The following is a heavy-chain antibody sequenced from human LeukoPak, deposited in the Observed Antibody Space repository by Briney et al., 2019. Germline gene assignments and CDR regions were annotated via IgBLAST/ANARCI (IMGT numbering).Heavy chain of an antibody. D-gene: IGHD3-22*01. CDR1: GFTFSSYA. V-gene: IGHV3-23*01. Sequence: GGSLRLSCEASGFTFSSYAMSWVRQAPGKGLEWVSGISGSGDNTYCADSVKGRFTISRDNSKNTLYVQVNSLGTEDTAAYYCAKGSYYDSSGSFYFDYWGQGTLVTVSS. CDR3: AKGSYYDSSGSFYFDY. CDR2: ISGSGDNT. J-gene: IGHJ4*02.